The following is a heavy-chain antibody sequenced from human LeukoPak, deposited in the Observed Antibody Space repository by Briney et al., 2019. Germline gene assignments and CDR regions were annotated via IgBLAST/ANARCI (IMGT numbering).Heavy chain of an antibody. CDR1: GFTFSSYG. V-gene: IGHV3-30*18. J-gene: IGHJ4*02. CDR3: AKVPRYCSSTSCPDFDY. Sequence: GGSLRLSCAASGFTFSSYGMHWVRQAPGEGLEWVAVISYDGSDKNYADSVKGRFTISRDDSNNRVYLQMNSLRAEDTAVYYCAKVPRYCSSTSCPDFDYWGQGTLVTVSS. CDR2: ISYDGSDK. D-gene: IGHD2-2*01.